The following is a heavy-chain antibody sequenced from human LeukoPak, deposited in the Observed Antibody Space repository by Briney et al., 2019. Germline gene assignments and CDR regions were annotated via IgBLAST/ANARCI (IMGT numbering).Heavy chain of an antibody. CDR1: GGSVSSGSSY. J-gene: IGHJ6*03. CDR2: ISYSGST. D-gene: IGHD3-3*01. CDR3: ATTYYDFWGGSYYYYMDV. V-gene: IGHV4-61*01. Sequence: YPSETLSLTCTVSGGSVSSGSSYWSWIRQPPGKGLEWIGYISYSGSTNYNPSLKSRVTISVDASKNQFSLKLSSVTAADTAVYYCATTYYDFWGGSYYYYMDVWGKGATVTVSS.